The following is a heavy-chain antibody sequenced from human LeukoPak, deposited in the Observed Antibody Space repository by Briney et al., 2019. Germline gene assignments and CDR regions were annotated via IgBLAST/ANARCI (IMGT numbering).Heavy chain of an antibody. CDR2: IIPIFGTA. CDR3: ASAAFWSGYYHIDV. J-gene: IGHJ6*03. D-gene: IGHD3-3*01. CDR1: GGTFSSYA. V-gene: IGHV1-69*05. Sequence: ASVKVSSKASGGTFSSYAISWVRQAPGQGVEWMGGIIPIFGTANYAQKFQGRVTITTDEYTSTAYMVLSRLRSEDTAVYYCASAAFWSGYYHIDVWGKGTTVTVSS.